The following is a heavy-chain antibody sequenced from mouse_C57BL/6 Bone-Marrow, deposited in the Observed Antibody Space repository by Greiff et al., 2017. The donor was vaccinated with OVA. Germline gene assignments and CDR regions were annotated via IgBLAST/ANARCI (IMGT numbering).Heavy chain of an antibody. CDR3: ARDPDTTVVD. V-gene: IGHV3-6*01. J-gene: IGHJ3*01. CDR1: GYSITSGYY. CDR2: ISYDGSN. D-gene: IGHD1-1*01. Sequence: EVQLQQSGPGLVKPSQSLSLTCSVTGYSITSGYYWNWIRQFPGNKLEWMGYISYDGSNNYNPSLKNRISITRDTSKNQFFLKLNSVTTEDTATYYCARDPDTTVVDWGQGTLVTVSA.